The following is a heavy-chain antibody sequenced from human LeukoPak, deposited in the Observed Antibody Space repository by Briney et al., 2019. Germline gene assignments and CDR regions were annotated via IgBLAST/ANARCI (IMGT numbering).Heavy chain of an antibody. J-gene: IGHJ4*02. CDR1: GGSFSGYY. Sequence: PSETLSLTCAVYGGSFSGYYWTWIRQPPGKGLEYIGYIYYTGATNYNPSLKSRVTISVDTSKNQFSLKMTSVTAADTAVYFCAKYGNSGWVIDNWGQGTLVTVSS. CDR2: IYYTGAT. V-gene: IGHV4-59*08. CDR3: AKYGNSGWVIDN. D-gene: IGHD6-19*01.